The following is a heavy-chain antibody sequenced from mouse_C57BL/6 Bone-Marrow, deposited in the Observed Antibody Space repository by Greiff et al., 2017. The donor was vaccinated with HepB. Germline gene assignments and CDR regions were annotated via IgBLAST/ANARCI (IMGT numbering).Heavy chain of an antibody. Sequence: DVKLQESGAELVKPGASVKLSCTASGFNIKDYYMHWVKQRPEQGLEWIGRIDPEDGETKYAPKFQGKATITADTSSNTAYLQLSSLTSEDTAVYYCARGYYGSSCYFDYWGQGTTLTVSS. CDR1: GFNIKDYY. V-gene: IGHV14-2*01. CDR2: IDPEDGET. D-gene: IGHD1-1*01. CDR3: ARGYYGSSCYFDY. J-gene: IGHJ2*01.